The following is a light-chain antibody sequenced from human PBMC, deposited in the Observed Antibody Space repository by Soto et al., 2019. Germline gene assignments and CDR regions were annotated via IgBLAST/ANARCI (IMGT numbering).Light chain of an antibody. CDR1: RGLLHSTGKNY. Sequence: DIVMPPSPISLPVTPGEPASISCWSSRGLLHSTGKNYLDWFLQKPGQSPQLLIYLGSNRASGVPDRFSGSGSGTNFTLKISRVEAEDVGVYYCMQALQSPRTFGRGTKG. CDR3: MQALQSPRT. V-gene: IGKV2-28*01. J-gene: IGKJ1*01. CDR2: LGS.